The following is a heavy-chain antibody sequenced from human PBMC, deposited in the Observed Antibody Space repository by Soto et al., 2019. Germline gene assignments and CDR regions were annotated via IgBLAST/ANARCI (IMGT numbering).Heavy chain of an antibody. D-gene: IGHD3-9*01. V-gene: IGHV1-2*04. CDR1: GYTFTGYY. CDR3: ARDPPFGGYDILTGHPAEAFDI. Sequence: ASVKVSCKASGYTFTGYYMHWVRQAPGQGLEWMGWINPNSGGTNYAQKFQGWVTMTRDTSISTAYMELSRLRSDDTAVYYCARDPPFGGYDILTGHPAEAFDIWGQGTMVTVSS. CDR2: INPNSGGT. J-gene: IGHJ3*02.